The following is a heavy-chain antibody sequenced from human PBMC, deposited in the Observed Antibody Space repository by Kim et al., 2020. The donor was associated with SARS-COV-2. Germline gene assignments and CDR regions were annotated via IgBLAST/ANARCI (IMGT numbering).Heavy chain of an antibody. D-gene: IGHD2-15*01. CDR3: ARWWDIVVVVAWDY. J-gene: IGHJ4*02. Sequence: PSVKSRLTKTVDTSKNQFSLKLSSVTAADTAVYYCARWWDIVVVVAWDYWGQRTLVTVSS. V-gene: IGHV4-39*07.